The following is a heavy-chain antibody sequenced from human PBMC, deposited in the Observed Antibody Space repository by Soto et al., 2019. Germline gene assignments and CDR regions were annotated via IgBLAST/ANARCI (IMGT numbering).Heavy chain of an antibody. D-gene: IGHD4-17*01. Sequence: SETLSLTCAVYGGSFSGYYWSWIRQPPGKGLEWIGYIYYSGSTNYNPSLKSRVTISVDTSKNQFSLKLSSVTAADTAVYYCARSGEDYAIEYWGQGTLVTVSS. CDR2: IYYSGST. J-gene: IGHJ4*02. CDR3: ARSGEDYAIEY. V-gene: IGHV4-59*08. CDR1: GGSFSGYY.